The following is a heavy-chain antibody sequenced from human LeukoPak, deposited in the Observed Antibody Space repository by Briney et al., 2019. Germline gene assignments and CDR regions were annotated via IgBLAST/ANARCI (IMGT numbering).Heavy chain of an antibody. D-gene: IGHD3-10*01. CDR2: IGTVGDT. V-gene: IGHV3-13*04. CDR1: GFTFSGYA. CDR3: ARETRDVLLGAFAI. J-gene: IGHJ3*02. Sequence: TGGSLRLSCAASGFTFSGYAFHWVRQATGRGLEWVSAIGTVGDTHYLDSVKGRFTISRENAKNSLYLQMNSLRAGDTAVYYCARETRDVLLGAFAIWGQGTMVTVSS.